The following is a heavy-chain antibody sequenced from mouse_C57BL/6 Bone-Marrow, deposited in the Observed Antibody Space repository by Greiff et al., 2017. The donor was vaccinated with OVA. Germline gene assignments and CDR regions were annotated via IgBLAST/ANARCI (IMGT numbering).Heavy chain of an antibody. CDR1: GYNFTSYW. CDR3: SIADYHGSSYYYSMDY. D-gene: IGHD1-1*01. J-gene: IGHJ4*01. V-gene: IGHV1-55*01. Sequence: QVQLQQPGAELVKPGASVKMSCKASGYNFTSYWITWVKQRPGQGLEWIGDIYPGSGSTNYNEKFKSKATRTVDTSSSTAYMQLSSLTSENSAVYSCSIADYHGSSYYYSMDYWGQGTSVTVSS. CDR2: IYPGSGST.